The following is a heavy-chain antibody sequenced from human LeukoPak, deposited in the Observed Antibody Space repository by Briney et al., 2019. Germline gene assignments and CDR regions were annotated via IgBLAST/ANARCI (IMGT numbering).Heavy chain of an antibody. J-gene: IGHJ4*02. CDR2: IYYSGST. V-gene: IGHV4-39*07. D-gene: IGHD3-22*01. CDR3: WAVVVIMFLWVPPRLDY. Sequence: SETLSLTCTVSGGSISSSSYYWGWIRQPPGKGLEWIGSIYYSGSTYYNPSLKSRVTISVDTSKNQFSLKLSSVTAADTAVYYCWAVVVIMFLWVPPRLDYWGQGTLVTVSS. CDR1: GGSISSSSYY.